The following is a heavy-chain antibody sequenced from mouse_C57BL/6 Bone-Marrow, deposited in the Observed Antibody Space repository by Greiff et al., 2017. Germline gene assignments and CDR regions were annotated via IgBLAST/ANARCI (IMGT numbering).Heavy chain of an antibody. V-gene: IGHV1-81*01. CDR3: ARGYSNYVDWYFDV. CDR2: IYPRSGNT. Sequence: VQLQQSGAELARPGASVKLSCKASGYTFTSYGISWVKQRTGQGLEWIGEIYPRSGNTYYNEKFKGKATLTADKSSSTAYMELRSLTSEDSAVYFCARGYSNYVDWYFDVWGTGTTVTVSS. CDR1: GYTFTSYG. J-gene: IGHJ1*03. D-gene: IGHD2-5*01.